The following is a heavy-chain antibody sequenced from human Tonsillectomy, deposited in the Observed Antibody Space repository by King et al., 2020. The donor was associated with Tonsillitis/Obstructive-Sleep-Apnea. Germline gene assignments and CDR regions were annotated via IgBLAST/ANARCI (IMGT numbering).Heavy chain of an antibody. CDR2: INHSGGT. Sequence: VQLQQWGAGLLKPSETLSLTCAVYGGSFSGYYWSWIRQPPGKGLEWIGEINHSGGTNYNPSLKSRVTISVDTSKNQFSLELSSVTAADTAVYYCARAYYYDSSGDYDGGPFDYWGQETLVTVSS. D-gene: IGHD3-22*01. CDR1: GGSFSGYY. V-gene: IGHV4-34*01. J-gene: IGHJ4*02. CDR3: ARAYYYDSSGDYDGGPFDY.